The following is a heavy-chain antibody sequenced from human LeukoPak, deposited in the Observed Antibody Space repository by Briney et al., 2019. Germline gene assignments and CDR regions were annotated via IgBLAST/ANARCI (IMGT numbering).Heavy chain of an antibody. CDR2: IYHSGST. V-gene: IGHV4-38-2*02. J-gene: IGHJ4*02. CDR3: ARDRYSSSSGIDY. Sequence: SETLSLTCTVSGYSISSGYYWGWIRQPPGKGLEWIGSIYHSGSTYYNPSLKSRVTISVDTSKNQFSLKLSSVTAADTAVYYCARDRYSSSSGIDYWGQGTLVTVSS. CDR1: GYSISSGYY. D-gene: IGHD6-6*01.